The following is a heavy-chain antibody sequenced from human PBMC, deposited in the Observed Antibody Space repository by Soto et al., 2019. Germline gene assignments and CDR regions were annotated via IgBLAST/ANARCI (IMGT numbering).Heavy chain of an antibody. CDR1: GGSISSGGYS. J-gene: IGHJ4*02. V-gene: IGHV4-30-2*01. CDR2: ISHTGST. Sequence: TSETLSLTCAVSGGSISSGGYSWSWIRQPPGKGLEWIGYISHTGSTYYNPSLKSRVTISVDTSKNQFSLKLSSVTAADTAVYYCARGRWLRTSFDYWGQGTLVTVSS. CDR3: ARGRWLRTSFDY. D-gene: IGHD5-12*01.